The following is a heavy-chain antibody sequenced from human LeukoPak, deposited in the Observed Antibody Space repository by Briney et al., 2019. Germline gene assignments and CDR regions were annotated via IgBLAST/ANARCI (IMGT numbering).Heavy chain of an antibody. Sequence: GGSLRLSCAASGFTFSSYWMSWVRQAPGKGLEWVANIKQDGSEKYYVDSVKGRFTISRDNAKNSLYLQMNSLRAEDTAVYYCATTAVVPAATYYMDVWGKGTTVTVS. V-gene: IGHV3-7*01. D-gene: IGHD2-2*01. J-gene: IGHJ6*03. CDR2: IKQDGSEK. CDR1: GFTFSSYW. CDR3: ATTAVVPAATYYMDV.